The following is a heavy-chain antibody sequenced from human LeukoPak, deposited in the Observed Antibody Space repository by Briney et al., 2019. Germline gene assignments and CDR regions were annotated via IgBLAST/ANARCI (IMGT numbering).Heavy chain of an antibody. J-gene: IGHJ4*02. CDR1: RYTFTSYG. CDR3: ASGYSYGLYYFDY. V-gene: IGHV1-18*04. Sequence: EAAVKVSCKASRYTFTSYGISWVRQAPGQGLEWMGWISAYNGNTNYAQKPQGRVTMTTDTSTSTAYMELRSLRSDDTAVYYCASGYSYGLYYFDYWGQGTLVTVSS. CDR2: ISAYNGNT. D-gene: IGHD5-18*01.